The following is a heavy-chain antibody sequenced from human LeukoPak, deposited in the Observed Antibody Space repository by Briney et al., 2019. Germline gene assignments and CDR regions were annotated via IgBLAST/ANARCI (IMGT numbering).Heavy chain of an antibody. J-gene: IGHJ4*02. CDR3: ARYSSGWYESY. V-gene: IGHV4-59*10. CDR2: IYTSGST. D-gene: IGHD6-19*01. Sequence: SETLSLTCAVYGGSFSGYYWSWIRQPAGKGLEWIGRIYTSGSTNYNPSLKSRVTISVDTSKNQFSLKLSSVTAADTAVYYCARYSSGWYESYWGQGTLVTVSS. CDR1: GGSFSGYY.